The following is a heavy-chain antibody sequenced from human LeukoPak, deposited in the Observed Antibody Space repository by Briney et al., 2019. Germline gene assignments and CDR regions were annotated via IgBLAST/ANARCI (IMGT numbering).Heavy chain of an antibody. V-gene: IGHV3-21*01. CDR2: ISSSSSYI. CDR3: ARGQDDDFWSGYHEYFQH. J-gene: IGHJ1*01. Sequence: GGSLRLSCAASGFTFSSYSMNWVRQAPGKGLEWVSSISSSSSYIYYADSVKGRFTISRDNAKNSLYLQMNSLRAEDTAVYYCARGQDDDFWSGYHEYFQHWGQGTLVTVSS. CDR1: GFTFSSYS. D-gene: IGHD3-3*01.